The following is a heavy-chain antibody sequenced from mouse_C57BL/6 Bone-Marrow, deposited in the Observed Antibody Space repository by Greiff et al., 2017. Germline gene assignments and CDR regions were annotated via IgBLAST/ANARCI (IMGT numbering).Heavy chain of an antibody. V-gene: IGHV5-4*01. Sequence: EVKVVESGGGLVKPGGSLKLSCAASGFTFSSYAMSWVRQTPEKRLEWVATISDGGSYTYYPDNVKGRFTISRDNAKNNLYLQMSHLKSEDTAMYYCARDGLEYYAMDYWGQGNSVTVSS. CDR3: ARDGLEYYAMDY. CDR1: GFTFSSYA. J-gene: IGHJ4*01. D-gene: IGHD2-2*01. CDR2: ISDGGSYT.